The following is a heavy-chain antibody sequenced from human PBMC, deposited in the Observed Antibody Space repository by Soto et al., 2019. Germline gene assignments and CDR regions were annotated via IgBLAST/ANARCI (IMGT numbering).Heavy chain of an antibody. Sequence: QVQLVESGGGLVKPGGYLRLSCADSGFTFSDYYMSWIRQAPGKGLEWVSYINSSSSYTNYADSVKGRFTISRDNAKNSMYLQMNSLRAEDTAVYYCARIITAAGGRRYFDLWGRGTLVTVSS. D-gene: IGHD6-13*01. CDR1: GFTFSDYY. CDR2: INSSSSYT. CDR3: ARIITAAGGRRYFDL. V-gene: IGHV3-11*05. J-gene: IGHJ2*01.